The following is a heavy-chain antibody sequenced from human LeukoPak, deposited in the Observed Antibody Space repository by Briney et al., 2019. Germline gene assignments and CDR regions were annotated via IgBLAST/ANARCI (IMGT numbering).Heavy chain of an antibody. CDR2: ISSSSSYI. V-gene: IGHV3-21*01. CDR1: GFTFSSYS. D-gene: IGHD1-26*01. CDR3: ARELIYSGSYRTGDYYYGMDV. Sequence: PGGSLRLSCAASGFTFSSYSMNWVRQAPGKGLEWVSSISSSSSYIYYADSVKGRFTISRDNAKNSLYLQMNSLRAEDTAVYYCARELIYSGSYRTGDYYYGMDVWGQGTTVTVSS. J-gene: IGHJ6*02.